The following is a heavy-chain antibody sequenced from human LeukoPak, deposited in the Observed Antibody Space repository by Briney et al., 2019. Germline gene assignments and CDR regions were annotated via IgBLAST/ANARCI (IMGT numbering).Heavy chain of an antibody. D-gene: IGHD6-6*01. V-gene: IGHV3-21*01. CDR3: ARDRTAAWTDDAFDI. J-gene: IGHJ3*02. Sequence: GGSLRLSCAASGFTFSSYTMNWVRQAPGKGLEWVSCISSSSSDIYYADSVKGRFIISRDNAQNSLYLQMNSLRAEDTAVYYCARDRTAAWTDDAFDIWGQGTMVTVSS. CDR2: ISSSSSDI. CDR1: GFTFSSYT.